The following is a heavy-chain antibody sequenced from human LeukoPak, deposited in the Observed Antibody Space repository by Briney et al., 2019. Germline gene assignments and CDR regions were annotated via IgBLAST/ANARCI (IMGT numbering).Heavy chain of an antibody. V-gene: IGHV3-23*01. D-gene: IGHD2-2*01. Sequence: PGGSLILSCAASGFTFNNYFMTWVRQAPGKGLEWVSTISGSAGSTYYADFVKGLFTISRDNSRNTLYLQMNSLRADDTAVYYCARYCSGASCYLGLDYWGQGTLVTVSS. CDR1: GFTFNNYF. CDR2: ISGSAGST. J-gene: IGHJ4*02. CDR3: ARYCSGASCYLGLDY.